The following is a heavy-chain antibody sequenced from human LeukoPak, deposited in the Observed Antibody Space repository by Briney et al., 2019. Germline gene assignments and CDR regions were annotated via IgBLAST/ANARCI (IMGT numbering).Heavy chain of an antibody. Sequence: SETLSLTCTVSGGSISSYSWNWIRQPAGKGLEWIGRIYTSGSTNYNPSLKSRVTMSVDTSKNQFSLRLSSVTAADTAIYYCARASSGSYYYFDYWGQGTLVTVSS. CDR1: GGSISSYS. V-gene: IGHV4-4*07. J-gene: IGHJ4*02. CDR2: IYTSGST. CDR3: ARASSGSYYYFDY. D-gene: IGHD3-22*01.